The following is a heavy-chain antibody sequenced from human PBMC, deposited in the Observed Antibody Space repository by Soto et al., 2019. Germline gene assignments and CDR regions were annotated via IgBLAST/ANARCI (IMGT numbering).Heavy chain of an antibody. V-gene: IGHV1-3*01. D-gene: IGHD3-10*01. CDR3: ARSWFGESRGAGYYYYMDV. Sequence: QVQLVQSGAEVKKPGASVKVSCKASGYTFTSYAMHWVRQDPGQRLEWMGWINAGNGNTKYSQKFQGRVTITRDTSASTAYMELSSLRSEDTAVYYCARSWFGESRGAGYYYYMDVWGKGTTVTVSS. J-gene: IGHJ6*03. CDR2: INAGNGNT. CDR1: GYTFTSYA.